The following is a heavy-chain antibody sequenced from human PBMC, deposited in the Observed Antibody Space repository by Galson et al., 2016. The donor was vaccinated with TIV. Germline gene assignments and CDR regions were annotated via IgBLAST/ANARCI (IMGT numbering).Heavy chain of an antibody. V-gene: IGHV4-39*07. J-gene: IGHJ1*01. CDR3: AWSGWEPSYFPH. D-gene: IGHD1-26*01. Sequence: SETLSLTCTVSGDSISSNNYYWGWIRQPPGKGLEWIGSIYYTGRTFYNPSLKSRVTISVDTSKNQFSLSLSSVTAADTAIYYCAWSGWEPSYFPHWGQGTLGIVSS. CDR2: IYYTGRT. CDR1: GDSISSNNYY.